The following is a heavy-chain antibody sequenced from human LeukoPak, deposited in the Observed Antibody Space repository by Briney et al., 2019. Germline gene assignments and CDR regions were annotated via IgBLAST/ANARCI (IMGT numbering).Heavy chain of an antibody. Sequence: SETLSLTCAVSGYSISSGLYWAWIRQRPGKGLEWIGSVFHSGKTSYNSSLKSRVTMSADTSKNQFSLRLRSVTAADTAVYYCARHVSFGTYYFDSWGQGTSFTVSS. CDR2: VFHSGKT. CDR1: GYSISSGLY. J-gene: IGHJ4*02. D-gene: IGHD3-16*01. V-gene: IGHV4-38-2*01. CDR3: ARHVSFGTYYFDS.